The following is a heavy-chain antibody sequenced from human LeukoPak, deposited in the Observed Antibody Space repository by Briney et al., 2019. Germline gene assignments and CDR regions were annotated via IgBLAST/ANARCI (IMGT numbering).Heavy chain of an antibody. CDR3: ARTGLFDYVWGSYQPFDY. D-gene: IGHD3-16*02. Sequence: SETQSLTCTVSGGSISSSSYYWGWIRQPPGKGLEWIGSIYYSGSTYYNPPLKSRVTISVDASKNQFSLKLSSVTAADTAVYYCARTGLFDYVWGSYQPFDYWGQGTLVTVSS. J-gene: IGHJ4*02. CDR1: GGSISSSSYY. CDR2: IYYSGST. V-gene: IGHV4-39*01.